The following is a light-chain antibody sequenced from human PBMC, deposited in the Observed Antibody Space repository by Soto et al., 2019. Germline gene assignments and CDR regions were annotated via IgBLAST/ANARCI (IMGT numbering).Light chain of an antibody. CDR1: QSVSSY. CDR3: QQRSDWPLT. CDR2: DAS. Sequence: EIVLTQSPTTLSLSPGERATLSCRASQSVSSYFAWYQQKPGQAPRLLIYDASTRAADIPARFSSSGSGTDFTLTISSLEPEDFAVYYCQQRSDWPLTFGGGTKVEIK. V-gene: IGKV3-11*01. J-gene: IGKJ4*01.